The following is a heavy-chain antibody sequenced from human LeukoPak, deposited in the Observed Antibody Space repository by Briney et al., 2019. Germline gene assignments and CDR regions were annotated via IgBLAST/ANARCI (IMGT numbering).Heavy chain of an antibody. J-gene: IGHJ3*02. CDR2: INHSGST. D-gene: IGHD3-22*01. CDR1: GGSFSGYY. Sequence: SETLSLTCAVYGGSFSGYYWSWIRQPPGKGLEWIGEINHSGSTNYNPSLKSRVTMSVDTSKNQFSLKLSSVTAADTAVYYCAREFHYYDSPRVDIWGQGTMVTVSS. V-gene: IGHV4-34*01. CDR3: AREFHYYDSPRVDI.